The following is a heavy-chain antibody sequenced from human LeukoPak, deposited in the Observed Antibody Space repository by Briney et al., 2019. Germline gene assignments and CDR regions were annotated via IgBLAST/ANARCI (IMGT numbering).Heavy chain of an antibody. J-gene: IGHJ6*03. Sequence: GGSLRLSCAASGFTFSSYEMNWVRQAPGKGLEWVSAISGSGGSTYYADSVKGRFTISRDNSKNTLYLQMNSLRAEDTAVYYCAKGPLGSDYYYYYMDVWGKGTTVTISS. V-gene: IGHV3-23*01. D-gene: IGHD1-26*01. CDR3: AKGPLGSDYYYYYMDV. CDR1: GFTFSSYE. CDR2: ISGSGGST.